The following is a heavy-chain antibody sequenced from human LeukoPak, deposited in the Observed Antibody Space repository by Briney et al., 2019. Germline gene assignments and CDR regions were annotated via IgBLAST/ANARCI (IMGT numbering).Heavy chain of an antibody. V-gene: IGHV3-23*01. CDR1: GFTFSSYA. Sequence: GGSLRLSCAASGFTFSSYAMSWVRQAPRKGLEWVSAISGSGGSTYYADSVKGRFTISRDNSKNTLYLQMNSLRAEGTAVYYCAKPRDRDYYDSSGLARPNWYFDLWGRGTLVTVSS. J-gene: IGHJ2*01. CDR2: ISGSGGST. CDR3: AKPRDRDYYDSSGLARPNWYFDL. D-gene: IGHD3-22*01.